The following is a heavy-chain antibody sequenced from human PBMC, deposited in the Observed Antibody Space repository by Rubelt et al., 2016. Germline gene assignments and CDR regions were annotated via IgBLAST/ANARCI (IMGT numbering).Heavy chain of an antibody. J-gene: IGHJ4*02. CDR3: ARVDSTSWACDY. Sequence: GQGLEWMGWINPNSGGTNYAQKFQGRVTMTRDTSISTAYMELSRLRSDDTAVYYCARVDSTSWACDYWGQGTLVTVSS. CDR2: INPNSGGT. V-gene: IGHV1-2*02. D-gene: IGHD2-2*01.